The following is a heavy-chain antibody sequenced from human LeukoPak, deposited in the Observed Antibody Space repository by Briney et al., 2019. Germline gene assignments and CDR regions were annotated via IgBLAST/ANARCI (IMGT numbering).Heavy chain of an antibody. V-gene: IGHV3-21*01. J-gene: IGHJ4*02. CDR2: ISSSSSYI. Sequence: GGSLRLSCAASGFTFSSYSMNWVRQARGKGLEWDSSISSSSSYIYYADSVKVRFTISRDNAKNSLYLQMNSLRAEDTAVYYCARDITIRMVPFDYWGQGTLVTVSS. CDR3: ARDITIRMVPFDY. D-gene: IGHD1-20*01. CDR1: GFTFSSYS.